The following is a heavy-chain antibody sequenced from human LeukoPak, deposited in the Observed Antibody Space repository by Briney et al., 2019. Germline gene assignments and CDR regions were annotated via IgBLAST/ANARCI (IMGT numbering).Heavy chain of an antibody. CDR2: IIPIFGTA. Sequence: SVKVSCKASVGTFSSYAISWVRQAPGQGLEWMGGIIPIFGTANYAQKFQGRVTITADESTSTAYMELSSLRSEDTAVYYCARAMVRGVITSFDYWGQGTLVTVSS. V-gene: IGHV1-69*13. J-gene: IGHJ4*02. D-gene: IGHD3-10*01. CDR3: ARAMVRGVITSFDY. CDR1: VGTFSSYA.